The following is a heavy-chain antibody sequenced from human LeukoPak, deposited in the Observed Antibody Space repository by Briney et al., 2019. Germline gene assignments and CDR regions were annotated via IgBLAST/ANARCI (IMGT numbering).Heavy chain of an antibody. V-gene: IGHV1-2*02. J-gene: IGHJ4*02. CDR1: GYTFTGYY. Sequence: GASVKVSCKASGYTFTGYYMHCVRQAPGQGLEWMGWINPNSGGTNYAQKFQGRVTMTRDTSISTAYMEMRKLTSDDTAFYYCARGRIAAAGVIDYWGQGARVTVSS. D-gene: IGHD6-13*01. CDR3: ARGRIAAAGVIDY. CDR2: INPNSGGT.